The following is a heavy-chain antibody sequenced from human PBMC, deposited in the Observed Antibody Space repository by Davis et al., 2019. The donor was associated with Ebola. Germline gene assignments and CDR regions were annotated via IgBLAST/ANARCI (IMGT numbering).Heavy chain of an antibody. J-gene: IGHJ6*02. CDR3: AREQRRTTGWGYYYYGMDV. Sequence: SVKVSCKASGGTFSSYAISWVRQAPGQGLEWMGGIIPIFGTANYAQKFQGRVTITADESTSTAYMELSSLGSEDTAVYYCAREQRRTTGWGYYYYGMDVWGQGTTVTVSS. D-gene: IGHD4-17*01. V-gene: IGHV1-69*13. CDR1: GGTFSSYA. CDR2: IIPIFGTA.